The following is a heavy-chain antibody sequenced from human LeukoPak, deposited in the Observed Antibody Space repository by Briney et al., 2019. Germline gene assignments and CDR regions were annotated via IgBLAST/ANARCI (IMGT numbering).Heavy chain of an antibody. V-gene: IGHV1-8*01. Sequence: ASVKVSCKASGYTFASYDINWVRQASGQGLEWMGWMNPNSGNTGYAQKFQGRVTMTRNTSISTAYMELSSLRSEDTAVYYCARGHFGLRWFDPWGQGTLVTVSS. J-gene: IGHJ5*02. CDR1: GYTFASYD. CDR2: MNPNSGNT. D-gene: IGHD3-10*01. CDR3: ARGHFGLRWFDP.